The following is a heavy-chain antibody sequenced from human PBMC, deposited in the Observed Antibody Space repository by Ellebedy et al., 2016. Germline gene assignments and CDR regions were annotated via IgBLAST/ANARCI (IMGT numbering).Heavy chain of an antibody. Sequence: GGSLRLSXVASGFTFSDSAMHWVRQAFGKGLEWVGRIRSKGNNYATTFAASVKGRFTISRDDSKNTAYLQMNSLKTEDTALYYCTRVSDPYNWFDPWGQGTLVIVSS. J-gene: IGHJ5*02. CDR2: IRSKGNNYAT. CDR1: GFTFSDSA. CDR3: TRVSDPYNWFDP. V-gene: IGHV3-73*01.